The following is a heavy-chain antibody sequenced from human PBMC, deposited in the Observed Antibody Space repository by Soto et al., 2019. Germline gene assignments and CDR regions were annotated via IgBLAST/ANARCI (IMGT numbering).Heavy chain of an antibody. V-gene: IGHV1-18*01. J-gene: IGHJ6*02. CDR1: GYTFTSYG. Sequence: GASVKVSCKASGYTFTSYGISWVRQAPGQGLEWMGWISAYNGNTNYAQKLQGRVAMTTDTSTSTAYMQLSSLRSDDTAVYYCARDPNFSLTFHYYGMDVWGQGTTVTVSS. CDR2: ISAYNGNT. CDR3: ARDPNFSLTFHYYGMDV.